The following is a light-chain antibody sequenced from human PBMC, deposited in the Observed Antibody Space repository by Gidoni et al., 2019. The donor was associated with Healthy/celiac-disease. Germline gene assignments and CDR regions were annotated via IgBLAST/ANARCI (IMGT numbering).Light chain of an antibody. CDR3: SSYTSSSTNV. J-gene: IGLJ1*01. Sequence: QSALTLPASVSGSPGQSVTISCTGTSSDVGGYNYVSCYQQHPGKAPKLMIYEVSNRPSGVSNRFSGSKSGNTAALTISGLQAEDEADYYCSSYTSSSTNVFGTGTKVTVL. CDR1: SSDVGGYNY. CDR2: EVS. V-gene: IGLV2-14*01.